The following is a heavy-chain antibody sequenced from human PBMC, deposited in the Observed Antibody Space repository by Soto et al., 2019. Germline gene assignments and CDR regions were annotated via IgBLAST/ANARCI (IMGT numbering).Heavy chain of an antibody. Sequence: SETLSLTCGVSGSSINSNYYWLWIRQPPGKGLEWIGAIHHSGTTYYTPSLKSRVTISMDTSKNHFSLRLTSVTAADTAIYYCARGLYGSNFDYWGQGTPVTVSS. CDR3: ARGLYGSNFDY. V-gene: IGHV4-38-2*01. J-gene: IGHJ4*02. CDR2: IHHSGTT. CDR1: GSSINSNYY. D-gene: IGHD4-17*01.